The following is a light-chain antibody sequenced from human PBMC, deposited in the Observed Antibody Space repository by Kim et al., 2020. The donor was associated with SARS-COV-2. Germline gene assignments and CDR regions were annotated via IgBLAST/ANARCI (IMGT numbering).Light chain of an antibody. J-gene: IGKJ2*03. Sequence: VSPGEGATLSCRASESVNNHLAWYQKRPGQAPRLLIYGVSTRATGIPARFTGNGSETEFTLTINSLQSEDFAVYYCHQYNNWPLYSFGQGTKLEIK. V-gene: IGKV3-15*01. CDR1: ESVNNH. CDR2: GVS. CDR3: HQYNNWPLYS.